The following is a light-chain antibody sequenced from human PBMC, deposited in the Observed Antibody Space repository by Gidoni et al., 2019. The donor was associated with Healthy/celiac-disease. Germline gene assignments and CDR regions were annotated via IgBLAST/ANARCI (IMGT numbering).Light chain of an antibody. Sequence: SYELPQPPSVSVSPGQTAKITCSGDALPKQYAYWYQQKPGQAPVLVIYKDSERPSGISGRFSGSSSGTTVTLTISGVQAEDEADYYCQSADSSGYVVFGGGTTLTVL. CDR3: QSADSSGYVV. V-gene: IGLV3-25*03. J-gene: IGLJ2*01. CDR2: KDS. CDR1: ALPKQY.